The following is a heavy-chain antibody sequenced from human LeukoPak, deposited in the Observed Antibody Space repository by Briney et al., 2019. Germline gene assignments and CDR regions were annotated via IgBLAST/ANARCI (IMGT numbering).Heavy chain of an antibody. CDR1: GYTFTSYG. Sequence: ASVKVSCKASGYTFTSYGISWVRQAPGQGLEWMGWISTYNGNTNSAQKVQGRVTQTTDTSTSTAYMDLRSLRSDDTAVYYCARDYGGNWREFDYWGQGTLVTVSS. D-gene: IGHD4-23*01. CDR2: ISTYNGNT. V-gene: IGHV1-18*01. CDR3: ARDYGGNWREFDY. J-gene: IGHJ4*02.